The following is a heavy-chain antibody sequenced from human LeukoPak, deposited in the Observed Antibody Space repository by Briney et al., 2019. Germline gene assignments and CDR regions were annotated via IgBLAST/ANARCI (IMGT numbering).Heavy chain of an antibody. Sequence: GGSLRLSCVVSGFTLSSDWMSWVRQAPGKGLEWVANIKKDGIEKYYVESVKGRFTISRDNAKNSLSLQMNSLRAEDTAVYYCERGRYSSRSGGYYFDIWGQGILVTVSS. CDR2: IKKDGIEK. J-gene: IGHJ4*02. CDR1: GFTLSSDW. V-gene: IGHV3-7*01. D-gene: IGHD2-2*01. CDR3: ERGRYSSRSGGYYFDI.